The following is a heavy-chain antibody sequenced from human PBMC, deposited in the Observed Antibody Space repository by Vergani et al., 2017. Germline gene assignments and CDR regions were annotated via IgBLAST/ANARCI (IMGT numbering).Heavy chain of an antibody. V-gene: IGHV3-48*03. CDR3: ATAGAAYCRGASCYDFFEY. J-gene: IGHJ4*02. CDR2: ISSSGSTI. CDR1: GLTFSSYE. Sequence: EVQLVESGGGLVQPGGSLRLSCAASGLTFSSYEMNWVRQAPGKGLDWVSYISSSGSTIYYADSVKGRFTISRDNAKNSLYRQMNSLRAEDTAVYYCATAGAAYCRGASCYDFFEYWCQGTLVTVAS. D-gene: IGHD2-15*01.